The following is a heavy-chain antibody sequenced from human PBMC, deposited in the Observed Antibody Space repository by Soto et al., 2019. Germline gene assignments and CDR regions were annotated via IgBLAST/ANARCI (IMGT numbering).Heavy chain of an antibody. Sequence: PSETLSLTCTVSGGSISSGDYYWSWIRQPPGKGLEWIGYIYYSGSTYYNPSLKSRVTISVDTSKNQFSLKLSSVTAADTAVYYCAREGGPHRPFDHWGQGTLVTVS. CDR3: AREGGPHRPFDH. CDR1: GGSISSGDYY. D-gene: IGHD1-26*01. V-gene: IGHV4-30-4*01. J-gene: IGHJ5*02. CDR2: IYYSGST.